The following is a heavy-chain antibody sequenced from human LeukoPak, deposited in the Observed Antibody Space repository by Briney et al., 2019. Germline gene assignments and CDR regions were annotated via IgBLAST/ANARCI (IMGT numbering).Heavy chain of an antibody. J-gene: IGHJ6*03. D-gene: IGHD4-17*01. CDR1: GFTFSSYE. CDR3: ARARWKTVTGYYMDV. CDR2: ISSSGSTI. V-gene: IGHV3-48*03. Sequence: GGSLRLSCAASGFTFSSYEMNWVRQAPGKGLEWVSYISSSGSTIYYADSVKGRFTISRDNSKNTLYLQMNSLRAEDTAVYYCARARWKTVTGYYMDVWGKGTTVTVSS.